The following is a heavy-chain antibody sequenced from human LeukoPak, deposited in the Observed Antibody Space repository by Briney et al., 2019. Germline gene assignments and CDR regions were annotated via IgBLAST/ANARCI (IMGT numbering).Heavy chain of an antibody. CDR2: ISDSGTTI. CDR3: ARDLMGIAYRGAFYY. Sequence: GGSLRLSCAASGFTFSTYEMNWVRQAPGKGLEGISYISDSGTTINYADSVKGRFTISREKAKKSLYMQMNSLRDEDTAVYYCARDLMGIAYRGAFYYWGQGTLVTVSS. J-gene: IGHJ4*02. CDR1: GFTFSTYE. D-gene: IGHD6-13*01. V-gene: IGHV3-48*03.